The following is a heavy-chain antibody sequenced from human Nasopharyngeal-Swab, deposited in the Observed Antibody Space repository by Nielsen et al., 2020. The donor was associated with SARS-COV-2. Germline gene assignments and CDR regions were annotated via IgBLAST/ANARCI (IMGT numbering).Heavy chain of an antibody. J-gene: IGHJ4*02. CDR1: GLSLHTSGMC. Sequence: SGPTLVQPTPPLTLTCNFSGLSLHTSGMCVSWIRQPPGKALELLARIDWDDDKYYSTSLKTRLTISQDTSKNQVVLTMTNMDPVDTATYYCVRTRCGAVAGDGGLDYWGQGTLVTVSS. V-gene: IGHV2-70*11. D-gene: IGHD6-19*01. CDR2: IDWDDDK. CDR3: VRTRCGAVAGDGGLDY.